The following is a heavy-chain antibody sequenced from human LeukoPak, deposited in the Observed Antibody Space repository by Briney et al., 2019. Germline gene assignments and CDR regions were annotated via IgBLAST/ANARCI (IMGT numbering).Heavy chain of an antibody. Sequence: PGGSLRLSCAASGFTISTYGMSWVRQAPGKGLVWVSSISGGTTYYADSVKGRFTISRDNSKNTVSLQMNSLRAEDTAVYYCAKSVYHSGNYWGQGTLVTVSS. J-gene: IGHJ4*02. D-gene: IGHD3-10*01. CDR2: ISGGTT. CDR1: GFTISTYG. CDR3: AKSVYHSGNY. V-gene: IGHV3-23*01.